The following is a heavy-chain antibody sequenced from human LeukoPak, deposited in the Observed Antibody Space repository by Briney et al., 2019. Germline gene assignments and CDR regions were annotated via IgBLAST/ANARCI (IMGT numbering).Heavy chain of an antibody. CDR2: INQDGSQK. D-gene: IGHD2-21*01. V-gene: IGHV3-7*01. J-gene: IGHJ4*02. CDR1: GLTFSRYW. Sequence: GGSLRLSCGASGLTFSRYWMSWVRQAPGKGLEWVANINQDGSQKNYVDSVKGRFTISRDNAKNSLYLQVNSLRAEDTAVYYSVTGDHGDYWGQGTLVTVSS. CDR3: VTGDHGDY.